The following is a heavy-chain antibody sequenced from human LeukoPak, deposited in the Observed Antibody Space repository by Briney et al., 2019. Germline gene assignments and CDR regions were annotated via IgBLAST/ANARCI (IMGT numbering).Heavy chain of an antibody. CDR2: ISSSSSYI. V-gene: IGHV3-21*01. J-gene: IGHJ4*02. CDR1: GFTFSSYS. D-gene: IGHD3-10*01. Sequence: GGSLRLSCAASGFTFSSYSMNWVRQAPGRGLEWVSSISSSSSYIYYADSVKGRFTISRDNAKNSLYLQMNSLRAEDTAVYYCARLAYYYGSGSYFDYWGQGTLVTVSS. CDR3: ARLAYYYGSGSYFDY.